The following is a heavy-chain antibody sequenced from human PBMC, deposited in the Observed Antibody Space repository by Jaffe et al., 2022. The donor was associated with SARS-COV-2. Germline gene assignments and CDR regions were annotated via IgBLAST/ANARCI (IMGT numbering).Heavy chain of an antibody. D-gene: IGHD3-10*01. J-gene: IGHJ3*01. Sequence: EVQLVQSGAEVKKPGESLRISCKGSGYNFINYYVGWVRQTPGKGLEWMGKIHPGDSDLKYSPSFQGQVTISVDKAITTAYLQWTSLKTSDTAIYYCARHDPTLASGSHISFDLWGQGTMVTVSS. CDR3: ARHDPTLASGSHISFDL. CDR1: GYNFINYY. V-gene: IGHV5-51*01. CDR2: IHPGDSDL.